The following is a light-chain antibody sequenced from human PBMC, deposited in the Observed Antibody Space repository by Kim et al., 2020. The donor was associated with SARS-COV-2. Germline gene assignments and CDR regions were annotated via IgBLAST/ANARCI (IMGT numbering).Light chain of an antibody. Sequence: QSALTQPPSASGSPGQSVTISCTGTSSDVGGYNYDSRYQQHPGTAPKLMIYEVSTRLSGVPDRFSGSKSGNTASLTVSGLQAEDEADYYCNSYAGSNNWVFGGGTQLTVL. V-gene: IGLV2-8*01. J-gene: IGLJ3*02. CDR1: SSDVGGYNY. CDR3: NSYAGSNNWV. CDR2: EVS.